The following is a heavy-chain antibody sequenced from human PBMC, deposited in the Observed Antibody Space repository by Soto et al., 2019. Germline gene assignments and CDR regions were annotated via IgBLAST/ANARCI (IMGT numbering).Heavy chain of an antibody. D-gene: IGHD5-12*01. CDR1: GGTFSSYA. CDR3: ARSPKDIVATAHFDY. V-gene: IGHV1-69*12. J-gene: IGHJ4*02. CDR2: IIPIFGTA. Sequence: QVQLVQSGAEVKKPGSSVKVSCKASGGTFSSYAISWVRQAPGQGLEWMGGIIPIFGTANYAQKFQGRVTIPADESTSTAYMELSSLRSEDTAVYYCARSPKDIVATAHFDYWGQGTLVTVSS.